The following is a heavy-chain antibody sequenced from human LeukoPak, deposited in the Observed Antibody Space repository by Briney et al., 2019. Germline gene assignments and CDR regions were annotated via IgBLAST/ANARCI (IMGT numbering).Heavy chain of an antibody. CDR2: IGTYGGDT. D-gene: IGHD3-22*01. CDR3: ARGLWNFYDDSGYNRDFDS. CDR1: TSR. J-gene: IGHJ5*01. Sequence: GASVKVSCKATSRISWVRQAPGQGLEWMGWIGTYGGDTYYAQKFQGRITVTTDTSTSTVYMELRNLRSDDTAVYYCARGLWNFYDDSGYNRDFDSWGQGTLVTVSS. V-gene: IGHV1-18*01.